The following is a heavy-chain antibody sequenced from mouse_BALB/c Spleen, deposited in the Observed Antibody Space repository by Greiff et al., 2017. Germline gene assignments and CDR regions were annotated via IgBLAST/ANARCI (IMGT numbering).Heavy chain of an antibody. CDR1: GFSLTSYG. CDR3: ARDYGYDEAWFAY. CDR2: IWAGGST. V-gene: IGHV2-9*02. Sequence: MQGVESGPGLVAPSQSLSITCTVSGFSLTSYGVHWVRQPPGKGLEWLGVIWAGGSTNYNSALMSRLSISKDNSKSQVFLKMNSLQTDDTAMYYCARDYGYDEAWFAYWGQGTLVTVSA. D-gene: IGHD2-2*01. J-gene: IGHJ3*01.